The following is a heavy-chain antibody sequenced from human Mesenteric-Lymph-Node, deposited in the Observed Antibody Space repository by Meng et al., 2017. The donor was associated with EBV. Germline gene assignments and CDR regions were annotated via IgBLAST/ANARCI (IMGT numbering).Heavy chain of an antibody. CDR3: ARVSEISGTWLDC. CDR1: GGSISGNNG. Sequence: HVQLQEWGPGMVKPSGALSLTCDVSGGSISGNNGWSWIRPNPGKGLEWIGEVFHIGSTNYNPSLKSRVTISLDKSKNQFSLKLTSVTAADTAVYFCARVSEISGTWLDCWGQGTLVTVPS. V-gene: IGHV4-4*02. D-gene: IGHD1-7*01. CDR2: VFHIGST. J-gene: IGHJ1*01.